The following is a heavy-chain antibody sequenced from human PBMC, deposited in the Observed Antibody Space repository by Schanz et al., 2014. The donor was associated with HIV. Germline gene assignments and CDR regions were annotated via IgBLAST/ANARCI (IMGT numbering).Heavy chain of an antibody. CDR2: INWNSGRI. D-gene: IGHD1-26*01. CDR1: GLTFDDYA. CDR3: AKDIGGRENFYYYGMDV. V-gene: IGHV3-9*01. Sequence: EVQLVESGGGVVQPGRSLRLSCAAFGLTFDDYAMHWVRQVPGKGLEWVSGINWNSGRIGYADSVKGRFTISRDNAKDSLYLQMNSLRVEDTALYYCAKDIGGRENFYYYGMDVWGQGTTVTVSS. J-gene: IGHJ6*02.